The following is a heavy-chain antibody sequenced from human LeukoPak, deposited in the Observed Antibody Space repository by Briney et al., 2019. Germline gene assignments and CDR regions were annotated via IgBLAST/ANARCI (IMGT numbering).Heavy chain of an antibody. V-gene: IGHV3-30-3*01. CDR2: ISYDGSNK. CDR1: GFTFSSYA. Sequence: GRSLRLSCAASGFTFSSYAMHWVRQAPGKGLEWVAVISYDGSNKYYADSVKGRFTISRDNSKNTLYLQMNSLRAEDTAVYYCASARRQEDVWGKGTTVTVSS. CDR3: ASARRQEDV. J-gene: IGHJ6*04.